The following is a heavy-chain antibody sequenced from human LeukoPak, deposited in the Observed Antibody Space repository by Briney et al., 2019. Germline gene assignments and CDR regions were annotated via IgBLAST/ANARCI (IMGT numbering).Heavy chain of an antibody. CDR1: GFTFSSYA. CDR3: AKRYCSGGSCYANWFDP. J-gene: IGHJ5*02. CDR2: ISGSGGST. Sequence: RGSLRLSCAASGFTFSSYAMRWVRQAPGKGLEWVSAISGSGGSTYYADSVKGRFTISRDNSKNTLYLQMNSLRAEDTAVYYCAKRYCSGGSCYANWFDPWGQGTLVTVSS. D-gene: IGHD2-15*01. V-gene: IGHV3-23*01.